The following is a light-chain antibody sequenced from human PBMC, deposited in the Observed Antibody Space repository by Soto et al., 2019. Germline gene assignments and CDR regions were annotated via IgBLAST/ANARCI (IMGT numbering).Light chain of an antibody. CDR2: EVS. CDR3: SSYTSSSVWV. V-gene: IGLV2-14*01. Sequence: QSALTQPASVSGSPGQSITISCTGTSSDVGGYNYVSWYQHHPGKAPKLMIYEVSNRPSGISNRFSGSKSGNTASLTISGLQAEDEAAYYCSSYTSSSVWVFGGGTKLTVI. CDR1: SSDVGGYNY. J-gene: IGLJ3*02.